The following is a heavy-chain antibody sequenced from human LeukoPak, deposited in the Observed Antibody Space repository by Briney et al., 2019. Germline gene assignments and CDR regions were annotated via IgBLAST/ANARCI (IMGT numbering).Heavy chain of an antibody. CDR2: IIPILGIA. J-gene: IGHJ4*02. CDR3: ARDGTVTTLNFDY. Sequence: GSSVKVSCEASGGTFSSYAISWVRQAPGQGLEWMGRIIPILGIANYAQKFQGRVTITADKSTSTAYMELSSLRSEDTAVYYCARDGTVTTLNFDYWGQGTLVTVSS. D-gene: IGHD4-17*01. CDR1: GGTFSSYA. V-gene: IGHV1-69*04.